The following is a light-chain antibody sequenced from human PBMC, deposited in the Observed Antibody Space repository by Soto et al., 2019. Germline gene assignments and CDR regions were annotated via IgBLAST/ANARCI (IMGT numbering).Light chain of an antibody. CDR3: HQTYDTLWT. V-gene: IGKV1-39*01. CDR1: QTVTRY. CDR2: GAT. J-gene: IGKJ1*01. Sequence: DIQLTQFPSFLSASVGDRVTITCRASQTVTRYLHWFQQKPGKAPKLVIFGATNLQTGVSSSFTGSGSGTDFTLTISGLQPEDFATYYCHQTYDTLWTFGQGTKV.